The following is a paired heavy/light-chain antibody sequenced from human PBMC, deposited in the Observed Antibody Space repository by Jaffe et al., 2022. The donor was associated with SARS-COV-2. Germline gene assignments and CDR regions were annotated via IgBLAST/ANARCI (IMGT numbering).Light chain of an antibody. CDR1: QSLLYSSNNMNY. CDR3: QQYYSPPLA. Sequence: IVMTQSPDSLAVSLGERASINCKSSQSLLYSSNNMNYLAWYQQKPRQPPRLLIYWASTRESGVPDRFSGSGSGTDFTLTISSLQAEDVAVYYCQQYYSPPLAFGGGTKVEIK. J-gene: IGKJ4*01. CDR2: WAS. V-gene: IGKV4-1*01.
Heavy chain of an antibody. CDR3: AKSIGNGVDRPILE. CDR1: GFTFGNYA. Sequence: EVQLLESGGGLIQPGGPLRLSCAASGFTFGNYAMNWVRQPPGKGLEWVSGISGGGDFIYDAVSVRGRFIISRDNSKNTLYLQMNSLRADDTALYYCAKSIGNGVDRPILEWGQGTLITVSS. V-gene: IGHV3-23*01. D-gene: IGHD5-18*01. CDR2: ISGGGDFI. J-gene: IGHJ4*02.